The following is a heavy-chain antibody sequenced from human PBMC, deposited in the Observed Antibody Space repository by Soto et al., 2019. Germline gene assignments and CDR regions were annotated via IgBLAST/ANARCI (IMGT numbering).Heavy chain of an antibody. Sequence: EEQLVESGGGLIQPGGSLRLSCAASGFAVSSNYVSWVRQAPGKGLEWVSAIYSGGDTYYADSVRGRFTISRDNSKNTLYLQMNSLRGEDSAVYYCATSFDSSGYYGGRFDNWGQGTLVTVSS. J-gene: IGHJ4*02. D-gene: IGHD3-22*01. CDR1: GFAVSSNY. CDR3: ATSFDSSGYYGGRFDN. V-gene: IGHV3-53*01. CDR2: IYSGGDT.